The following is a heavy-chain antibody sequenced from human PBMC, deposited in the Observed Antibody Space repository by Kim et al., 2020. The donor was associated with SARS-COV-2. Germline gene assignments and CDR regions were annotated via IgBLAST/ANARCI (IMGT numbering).Heavy chain of an antibody. V-gene: IGHV1-2*02. J-gene: IGHJ4*02. CDR3: ARDRGNAHFAY. CDR2: INPNRGVT. CDR1: GYSFTAYF. Sequence: ASVKVSCKASGYSFTAYFVHWVRQAPGQGLEWMGEINPNRGVTNYAQKFQGRVTLTRDTSASTAYLELSNLRSDDTAVYYCARDRGNAHFAYWGQVT. D-gene: IGHD2-2*01.